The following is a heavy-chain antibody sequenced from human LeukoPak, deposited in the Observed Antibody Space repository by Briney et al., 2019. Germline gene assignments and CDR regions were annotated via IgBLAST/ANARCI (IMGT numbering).Heavy chain of an antibody. Sequence: ASVKVSCKASGYTFTGYSLHWVRQAPGQGLEWMGWIYPKTGGTSYAQKFQGRVTMTRDTSISTAYMELIGLRSDDTAVYYCAGPWDQVGFDPWGQGTLVSVSS. V-gene: IGHV1-2*02. CDR3: AGPWDQVGFDP. CDR2: IYPKTGGT. CDR1: GYTFTGYS. D-gene: IGHD1-26*01. J-gene: IGHJ5*02.